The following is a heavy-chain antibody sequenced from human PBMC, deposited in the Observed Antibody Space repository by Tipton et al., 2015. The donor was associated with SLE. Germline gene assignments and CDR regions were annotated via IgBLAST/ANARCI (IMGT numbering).Heavy chain of an antibody. CDR1: GGSFSGYY. D-gene: IGHD6-13*01. Sequence: TLSLTCAVYGGSFSGYYWSWIRQPPGKGLEWIGEINHSGSTNYNPSLKSRVTISVDTSKNQFSLKLSSVTAADTAVYYRARGSSWTPFDYWGQGTLVTVSS. CDR2: INHSGST. J-gene: IGHJ4*02. V-gene: IGHV4-34*01. CDR3: ARGSSWTPFDY.